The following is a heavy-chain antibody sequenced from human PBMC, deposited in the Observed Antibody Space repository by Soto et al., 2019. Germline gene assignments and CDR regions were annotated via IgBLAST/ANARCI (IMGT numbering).Heavy chain of an antibody. V-gene: IGHV3-23*01. CDR3: AKDPNSSSYYYYMDV. D-gene: IGHD6-6*01. Sequence: EQLLESGGDRVQPGGSLRLSCVASGLPFKTYAMAWVRQAPGKGLDAVAGVSASGDRTYFADSVEGRFTISRDNSMNTLFLEMKNLRADDTAVYYCAKDPNSSSYYYYMDVCGKGTTVTVSS. J-gene: IGHJ6*03. CDR1: GLPFKTYA. CDR2: VSASGDRT.